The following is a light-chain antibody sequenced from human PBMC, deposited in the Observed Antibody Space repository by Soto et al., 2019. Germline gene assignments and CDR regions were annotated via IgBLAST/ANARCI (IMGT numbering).Light chain of an antibody. CDR1: KGISSY. CDR2: APS. V-gene: IGKV1-9*01. CDR3: QQLNSYPRT. Sequence: DIQLTQSPSFLSASVGDRVTITCRASKGISSYLAWYQQKPGKAPKLLIYAPSTLQSGVPSRFTGSGSETEFTLTICSLQPEDFATYYCQQLNSYPRTFGGGTKVEIK. J-gene: IGKJ4*01.